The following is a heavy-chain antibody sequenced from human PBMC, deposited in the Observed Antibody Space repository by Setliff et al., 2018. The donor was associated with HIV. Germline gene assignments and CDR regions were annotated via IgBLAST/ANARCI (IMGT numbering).Heavy chain of an antibody. Sequence: SETLSLTCTVSGGSISSSSYYWGWVRQPPGKGLEWIGSIYYSGSTYYNPSLKSRVTIFVDTSKNQFSLKVRSVTAADTAVDYCATRAIVVIPDYWGQGTLVTVSS. CDR1: GGSISSSSYY. CDR2: IYYSGST. CDR3: ATRAIVVIPDY. V-gene: IGHV4-39*01. J-gene: IGHJ4*02. D-gene: IGHD3-22*01.